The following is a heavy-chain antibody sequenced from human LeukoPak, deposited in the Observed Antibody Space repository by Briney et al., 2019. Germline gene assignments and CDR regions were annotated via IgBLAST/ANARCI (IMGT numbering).Heavy chain of an antibody. J-gene: IGHJ4*02. V-gene: IGHV4-30-2*01. CDR3: ARDNEAAAGNLDY. CDR1: GGSISSGGYY. Sequence: PSETLSLTCTVSGGSISSGGYYWSWIRQPPGKGLEWIGYIYHSGSTYYNPSLKSRVTISVDRSKNQFSLKLSSVTAADTAVYYCARDNEAAAGNLDYWGQGTLVTVSS. D-gene: IGHD6-13*01. CDR2: IYHSGST.